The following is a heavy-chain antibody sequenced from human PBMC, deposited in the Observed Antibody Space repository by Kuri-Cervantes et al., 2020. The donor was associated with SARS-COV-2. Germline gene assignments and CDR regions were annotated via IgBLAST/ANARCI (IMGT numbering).Heavy chain of an antibody. V-gene: IGHV1-69*05. CDR2: IIPIFGTA. CDR1: GGTFSSYA. CDR3: ARVKDSSSSYFDY. J-gene: IGHJ4*02. Sequence: SVKVSCKASGGTFSSYAISWVRQAPGQGLEWMGGIIPIFGTANYAQKFQGRVTITTGESTSTAYMELSSLRSEDTAVYYCARVKDSSSSYFDYWGQGTLVTVSS. D-gene: IGHD6-6*01.